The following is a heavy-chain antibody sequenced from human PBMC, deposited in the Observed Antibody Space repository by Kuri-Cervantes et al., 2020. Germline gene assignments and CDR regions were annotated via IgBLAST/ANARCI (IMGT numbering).Heavy chain of an antibody. CDR1: GYTFTSYA. Sequence: ASVKVSCKASGYTFTSYAMHWVRQAPGQRLEWMGWSNAGNGNTKYSQEIQGRVTITRDTSASTAYMELRSLRSDDTAVYYCARDSFEAAGTRYYYGMDVWGQGTTVTVSS. J-gene: IGHJ6*02. CDR3: ARDSFEAAGTRYYYGMDV. V-gene: IGHV1-3*02. CDR2: SNAGNGNT. D-gene: IGHD6-13*01.